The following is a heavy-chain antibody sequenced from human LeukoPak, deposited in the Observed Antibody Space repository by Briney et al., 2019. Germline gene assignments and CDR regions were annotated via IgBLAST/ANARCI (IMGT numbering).Heavy chain of an antibody. CDR2: IYYSGST. CDR1: GGSISSYY. D-gene: IGHD3/OR15-3a*01. Sequence: SETLSLTCTVSGGSISSYYWSWIRQPPGKGLEWIGYIYYSGSTNYNPSLKSRVTISVDTSKNQFSLKLSSVTAADTAVYYCARHVRPGLAHYFDCWGQGTLVTVSS. CDR3: ARHVRPGLAHYFDC. J-gene: IGHJ4*02. V-gene: IGHV4-59*08.